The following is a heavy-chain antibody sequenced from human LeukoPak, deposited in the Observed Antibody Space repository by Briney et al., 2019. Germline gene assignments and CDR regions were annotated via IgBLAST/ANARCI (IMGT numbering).Heavy chain of an antibody. CDR3: AKTGPELLDAFDI. CDR2: IIPIFGTA. CDR1: GYTFTSYG. J-gene: IGHJ3*02. V-gene: IGHV1-69*13. D-gene: IGHD1-26*01. Sequence: ASVKVSCKASGYTFTSYGISWVRQAPGQGLEWMGGIIPIFGTANYAQKFQGRVTITADESTSTAYMELSSLRSEDTAVYYCAKTGPELLDAFDIWGQGTMVTVSS.